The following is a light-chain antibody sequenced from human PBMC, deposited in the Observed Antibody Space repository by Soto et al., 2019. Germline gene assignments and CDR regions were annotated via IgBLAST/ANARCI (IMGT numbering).Light chain of an antibody. Sequence: QSALTQAASVSGSPGQSITISCTGTSSDIGTYKYVSWYQQHPGKAPKLMIYEVSNRPSGVSNRFSGSKSGNTASLTISGLQAEDEDDYHCSSYTAISTLDVVFGGGTKMTVX. CDR1: SSDIGTYKY. J-gene: IGLJ2*01. CDR3: SSYTAISTLDVV. V-gene: IGLV2-14*01. CDR2: EVS.